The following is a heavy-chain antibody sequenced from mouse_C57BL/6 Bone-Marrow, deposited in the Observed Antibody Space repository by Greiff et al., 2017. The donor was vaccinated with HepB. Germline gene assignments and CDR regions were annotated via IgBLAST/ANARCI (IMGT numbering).Heavy chain of an antibody. V-gene: IGHV1-15*01. D-gene: IGHD4-1*01. CDR3: TGSSPNWDVDY. Sequence: QVQLQQSGAELVRPGASVTLSCKASGYTFTDYEMHWVKQTPVHGLEWIGAIDPETGGTAYNQKFKGKAILTADKSSSTAYMELRSLTSEDSAVYYCTGSSPNWDVDYWGQGTTLTVSS. CDR1: GYTFTDYE. J-gene: IGHJ2*01. CDR2: IDPETGGT.